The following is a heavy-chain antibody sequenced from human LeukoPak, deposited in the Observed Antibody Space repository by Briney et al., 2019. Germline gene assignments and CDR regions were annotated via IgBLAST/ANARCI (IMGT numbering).Heavy chain of an antibody. J-gene: IGHJ4*02. CDR1: GFTFSSYA. Sequence: GGSLRLSCAASGFTFSSYAMHWVRQAPGKGLEWVAVISYDGNNKYYADPVKGRFTISRDNAKNSLYLQMNSLRAEDTAVYYCACSGGSCYAVDYWGQGTLVTVSS. CDR3: ACSGGSCYAVDY. CDR2: ISYDGNNK. D-gene: IGHD2-15*01. V-gene: IGHV3-30-3*01.